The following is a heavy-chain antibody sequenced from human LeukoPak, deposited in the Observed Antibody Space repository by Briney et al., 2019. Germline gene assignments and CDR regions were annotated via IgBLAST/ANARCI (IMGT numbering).Heavy chain of an antibody. CDR1: GDSISTGSYY. CDR3: V. CDR2: IYFTGNT. V-gene: IGHV4-39*07. J-gene: IGHJ6*03. Sequence: SETLSHTCTVSGDSISTGSYYWGWIRQPPGKGLEWIGSIYFTGNTYYNPFLRSRVTISVDTSKNQFSLKLNSVTAADTAVYMDVWGKGATVTVSS.